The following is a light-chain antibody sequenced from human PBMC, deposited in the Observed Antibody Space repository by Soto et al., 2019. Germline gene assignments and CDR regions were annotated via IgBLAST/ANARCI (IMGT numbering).Light chain of an antibody. CDR3: AVWDDSLNGVV. V-gene: IGLV1-44*01. CDR1: SSNIGGNT. Sequence: QSVLTQPPSASGTPGQRVTISCSGSSSNIGGNTVNWYHQLPGTAPKLLIYSTNQRPSGVPDRFSGSKSGTSASLAISGLQSVEEADYYCAVWDDSLNGVVFGGGTKLTVL. J-gene: IGLJ2*01. CDR2: STN.